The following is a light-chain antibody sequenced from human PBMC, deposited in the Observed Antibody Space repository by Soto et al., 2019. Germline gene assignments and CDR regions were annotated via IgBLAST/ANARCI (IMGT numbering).Light chain of an antibody. Sequence: QSALTQPPSASGSPGQSVTISCTGTSSDVGGYNYVSWYQQHPGKAPKLMISEVSKRPSGVPDRFSGSKSGNTASLTVSGLQAEVEADYYCSPFAGNNNLVFGGGTKVTVL. CDR2: EVS. J-gene: IGLJ2*01. V-gene: IGLV2-8*01. CDR1: SSDVGGYNY. CDR3: SPFAGNNNLV.